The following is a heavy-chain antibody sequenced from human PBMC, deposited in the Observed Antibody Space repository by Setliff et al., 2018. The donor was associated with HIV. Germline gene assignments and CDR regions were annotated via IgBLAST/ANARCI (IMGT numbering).Heavy chain of an antibody. D-gene: IGHD3-3*01. Sequence: PSETLSLTCSVSGGSVSSVNYYWSWIRQPPGKGLEWIGYIHYTGSTNYNPSLKSRVTISVDTSKNQFSLTLNYVTAADTAVYYCARGSRQLTIFGVVFKTNYYFMDVWGKGTAVTVSS. CDR2: IHYTGST. CDR3: ARGSRQLTIFGVVFKTNYYFMDV. CDR1: GGSVSSVNYY. V-gene: IGHV4-61*01. J-gene: IGHJ6*03.